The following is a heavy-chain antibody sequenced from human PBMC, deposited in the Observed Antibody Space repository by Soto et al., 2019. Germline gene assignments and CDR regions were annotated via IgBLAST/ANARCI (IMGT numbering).Heavy chain of an antibody. V-gene: IGHV1-69*01. D-gene: IGHD3-10*01. CDR2: IIPIFGTA. Sequence: QVQLVQSGAEVKKPGSSVKVSCKASGGTFSSYAISWVRQAPGQGLEWMGVIIPIFGTANYAQKFQGRVTSTADEATSTAYLGLSSLSSEDTAVYYCAGGRPRVTSPLGYWGQGTLVTFSS. CDR3: AGGRPRVTSPLGY. J-gene: IGHJ4*02. CDR1: GGTFSSYA.